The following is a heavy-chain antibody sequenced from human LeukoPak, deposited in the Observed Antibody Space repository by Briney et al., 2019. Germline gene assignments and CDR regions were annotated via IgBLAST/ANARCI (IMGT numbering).Heavy chain of an antibody. V-gene: IGHV1-69*04. D-gene: IGHD2-15*01. CDR2: IIPIFGIA. CDR3: AKGGYCSGGSCYPLDY. J-gene: IGHJ4*02. CDR1: GGTFSSYA. Sequence: ASVKVSCKASGGTFSSYAISWVRQAPGQGLEWMGRIIPIFGIANYAQKFQGRVTITADKSTSTAYMELSSLRSEDTAVYYCAKGGYCSGGSCYPLDYWGQGTLVTVSS.